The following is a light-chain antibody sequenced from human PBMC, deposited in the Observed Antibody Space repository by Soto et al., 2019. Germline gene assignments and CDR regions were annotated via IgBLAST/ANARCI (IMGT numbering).Light chain of an antibody. V-gene: IGLV2-14*01. J-gene: IGLJ1*01. CDR2: EVR. CDR1: SSDVGAYNY. CDR3: TSYTTSTTVV. Sequence: QSALTQPAYVSGSPGQSITISCTGTSSDVGAYNYVSWYQQYAGKAPKLMIYEVRNRPSGVSNRFSGSKSGNTASLTISGLQAEDEADYYCTSYTTSTTVVFGTATKLTVL.